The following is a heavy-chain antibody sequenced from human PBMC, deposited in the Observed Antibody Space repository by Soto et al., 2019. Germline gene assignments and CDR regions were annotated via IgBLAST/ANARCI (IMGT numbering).Heavy chain of an antibody. D-gene: IGHD2-2*01. CDR1: GGSTSSGGYS. CDR2: MYHSGST. CDR3: ARVPAY. Sequence: PSETLSLTCTVSGGSTSSGGYSWSWIRQPPGKGLEWIGYMYHSGSTYYNPSLKSRVTISIDRSKNQFSLKLSSVTAADTAVYYRARVPAYWGQGILVTVSS. V-gene: IGHV4-30-2*01. J-gene: IGHJ4*02.